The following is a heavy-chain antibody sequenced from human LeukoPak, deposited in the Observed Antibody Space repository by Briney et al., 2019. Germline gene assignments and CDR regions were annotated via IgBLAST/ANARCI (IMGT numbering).Heavy chain of an antibody. CDR1: GFSFSGHW. CDR2: IKQDGSEK. J-gene: IGHJ4*02. V-gene: IGHV3-7*03. CDR3: ASGAGYLIEN. Sequence: GGSLRLSCAASGFSFSGHWMNWVRQAPGKGLEWVANIKQDGSEKFYVDSVKGRFTTSRDNAKNSLYLQMDSLGAEDTALYYCASGAGYLIENWGQGTLVTVSS. D-gene: IGHD2-15*01.